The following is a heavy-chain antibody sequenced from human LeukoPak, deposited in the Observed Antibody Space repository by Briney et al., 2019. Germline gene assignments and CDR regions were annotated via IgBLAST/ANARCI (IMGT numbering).Heavy chain of an antibody. V-gene: IGHV3-30-3*01. D-gene: IGHD1-1*01. CDR1: GFSFSSHD. CDR2: ISYDGSSK. J-gene: IGHJ6*02. CDR3: ARAEATWAYYFGMDV. Sequence: GGSLRLSCAASGFSFSSHDMHWVRQAPGKGLXXXXXISYDGSSKYXXDSXXXXFTXXXDNSKNTLYLQMNSLRAEDTAVYYCARAEATWAYYFGMDVWGQGTAVTVSS.